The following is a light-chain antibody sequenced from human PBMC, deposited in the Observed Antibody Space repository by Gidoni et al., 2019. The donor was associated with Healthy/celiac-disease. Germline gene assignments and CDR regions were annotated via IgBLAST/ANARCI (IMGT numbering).Light chain of an antibody. Sequence: ELVMTQSPATLSVSPGERATLSCRSSQSVSSNLAWYQQKPGQAPRLLIYGASTRATGIPARFSGSWSGTEFTLTISSLQSEDFAVYYCQQYNNWPYTVGQGTKLEIK. J-gene: IGKJ2*01. CDR1: QSVSSN. CDR2: GAS. V-gene: IGKV3-15*01. CDR3: QQYNNWPYT.